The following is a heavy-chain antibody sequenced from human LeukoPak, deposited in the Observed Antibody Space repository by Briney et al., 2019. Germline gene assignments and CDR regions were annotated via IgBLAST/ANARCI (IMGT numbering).Heavy chain of an antibody. CDR2: IYYSRTT. CDR3: AKHQGRGCATMGALAS. D-gene: IGHD5-12*01. CDR1: GASISSGSHH. J-gene: IGHJ5*02. V-gene: IGHV4-39*01. Sequence: SETLSLTCTVSGASISSGSHHWGWFRQSPGKGLEWIGSIYYSRTTYYNPSLNSRVTISVVTSKNQFSLQLNSVTAADTAVYYCAKHQGRGCATMGALASWGQRSLVTVSS.